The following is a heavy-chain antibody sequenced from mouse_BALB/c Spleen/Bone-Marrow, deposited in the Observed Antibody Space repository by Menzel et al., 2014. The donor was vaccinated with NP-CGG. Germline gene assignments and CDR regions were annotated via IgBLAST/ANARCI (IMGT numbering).Heavy chain of an antibody. J-gene: IGHJ2*01. CDR1: GFDFSRYW. V-gene: IGHV4-1*02. CDR2: INPDSSTI. CDR3: ARPYYRYLYFDY. Sequence: EVQGVESGGGLAQPGGSLKLSCAASGFDFSRYWMNWVRQAPGKGLEWIGEINPDSSTINYTPFLKDKFIISRDNAKNTLYLQMSKVRSEDTALYYCARPYYRYLYFDYWGQGTTLTVSS. D-gene: IGHD2-14*01.